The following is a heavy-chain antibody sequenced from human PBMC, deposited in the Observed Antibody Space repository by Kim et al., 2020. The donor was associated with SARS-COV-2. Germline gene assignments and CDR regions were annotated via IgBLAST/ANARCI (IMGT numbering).Heavy chain of an antibody. CDR1: GFTFDDYA. J-gene: IGHJ4*02. CDR3: AKDQGLSY. Sequence: GGSLRLSCAASGFTFDDYAMHWVRQAPGKGLQWVSGISWNSGSIGYADSVKGRFTISRDNAKNSLYLQMNSLRAEDTALYYCAKDQGLSYWGQGTLVTVSS. CDR2: ISWNSGSI. V-gene: IGHV3-9*01.